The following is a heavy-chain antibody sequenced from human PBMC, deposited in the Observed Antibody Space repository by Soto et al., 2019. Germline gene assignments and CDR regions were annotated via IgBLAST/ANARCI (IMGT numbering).Heavy chain of an antibody. CDR3: ARWGVEYGGGDCYPGWFDP. CDR1: GYSFTSYW. V-gene: IGHV5-51*01. CDR2: IYPGDSDT. Sequence: VDSLKISCKASGYSFTSYWIAWVRQMPGKGLEWMGIIYPGDSDTSYSPSFQGQVPISADKSISTAYLQWRSLKASDTAMYYCARWGVEYGGGDCYPGWFDPWGQGTLVTVSS. D-gene: IGHD2-21*02. J-gene: IGHJ5*02.